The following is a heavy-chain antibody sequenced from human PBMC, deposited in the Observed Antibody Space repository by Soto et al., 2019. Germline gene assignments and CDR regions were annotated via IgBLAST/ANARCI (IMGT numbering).Heavy chain of an antibody. CDR1: GDSVNSGAHY. J-gene: IGHJ5*02. V-gene: IGHV4-61*08. D-gene: IGHD1-1*01. CDR3: ARVNRRNGTYSSWFDP. Sequence: QVQLQESGPGLVKPSETLSLTCIVSGDSVNSGAHYWSWIRQSPGTGLEWIGYISSSGTTTYSPPLRSRIIISSDTTRNLFSLRLTSVTAADTAIYYCARVNRRNGTYSSWFDPWGQGTLVTVSS. CDR2: ISSSGTT.